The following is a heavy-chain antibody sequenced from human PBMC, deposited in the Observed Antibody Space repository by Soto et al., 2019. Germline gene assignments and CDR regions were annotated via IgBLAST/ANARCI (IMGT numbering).Heavy chain of an antibody. CDR2: IYYSGST. Sequence: NPSETLSLTCTVSGGSISSYYWSWIRQPPGKGLEWIGYIYYSGSTNYNPSLKSRVTISVDTSKNQFSLKLSSVTAADTAVYYCARGNGPHYDLSGGGMDVWGQGTTVTVSS. CDR1: GGSISSYY. D-gene: IGHD3-3*01. CDR3: ARGNGPHYDLSGGGMDV. V-gene: IGHV4-59*01. J-gene: IGHJ6*02.